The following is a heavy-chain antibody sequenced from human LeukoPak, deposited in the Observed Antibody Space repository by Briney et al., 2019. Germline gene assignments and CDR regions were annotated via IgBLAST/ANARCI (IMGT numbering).Heavy chain of an antibody. Sequence: PGGSLRLSCAASGFTFSRYAMSWVRQAPGKGLEWVSAISGSGGSTYYADSVKGRFTISRDNSKNTLYLQMNSLRAEDTAVYYCAKRSYYYDSSGYYAQANFDYWGQGTLVTVSS. CDR3: AKRSYYYDSSGYYAQANFDY. J-gene: IGHJ4*02. D-gene: IGHD3-22*01. CDR1: GFTFSRYA. V-gene: IGHV3-23*01. CDR2: ISGSGGST.